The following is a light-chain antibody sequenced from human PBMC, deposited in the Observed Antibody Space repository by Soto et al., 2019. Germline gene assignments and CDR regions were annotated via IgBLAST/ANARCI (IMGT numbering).Light chain of an antibody. CDR1: QSVSSY. CDR3: QKRSNWPPLT. V-gene: IGKV3-11*01. Sequence: EIVLTQSPATLSLSPGERATLSCRASQSVSSYLAWYQQKPGQAPRLLIYDASNRATGIPARFSGSGSGTDFTLTISSLEPEDFEVYYCQKRSNWPPLTFGGGTKVQI. J-gene: IGKJ4*01. CDR2: DAS.